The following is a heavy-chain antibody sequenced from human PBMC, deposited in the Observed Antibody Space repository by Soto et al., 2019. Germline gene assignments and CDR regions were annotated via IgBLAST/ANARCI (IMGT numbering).Heavy chain of an antibody. CDR1: GGTFSSYA. V-gene: IGHV1-69*01. D-gene: IGHD6-6*01. Sequence: QVQLVQSGAEVKKPGSSVKVSCKASGGTFSSYAISWVRQAPGQGLEWMGGIIPIFGTANYAQKFQGRVTITADESTSTADMELSSLRSEDTAVYYCAREGYSSSSGGVVYWGQGTLVTVSS. CDR2: IIPIFGTA. J-gene: IGHJ4*02. CDR3: AREGYSSSSGGVVY.